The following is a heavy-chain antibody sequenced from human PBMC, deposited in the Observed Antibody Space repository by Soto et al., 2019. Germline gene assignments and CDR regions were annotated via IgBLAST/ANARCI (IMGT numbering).Heavy chain of an antibody. V-gene: IGHV1-69*13. CDR3: ARGLGATTGYFDY. CDR1: VGTFSSYA. Sequence: SGKVSCKASVGTFSSYAISWVRQAPGQGLEWMGGIIPIFGTANYAQKFQGRVTITADESTSTAYMELSSLRSEDTAVYYCARGLGATTGYFDYWGQGTLVTVSS. J-gene: IGHJ4*02. CDR2: IIPIFGTA. D-gene: IGHD1-26*01.